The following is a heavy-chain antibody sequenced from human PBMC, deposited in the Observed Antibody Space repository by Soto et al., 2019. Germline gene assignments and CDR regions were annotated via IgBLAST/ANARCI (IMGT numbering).Heavy chain of an antibody. CDR1: GGTFSNYS. CDR2: IIPIFGTA. Sequence: SVKVSCKASGGTFSNYSINWVRRAPGQGLEWMGGIIPIFGTANYAQKFQGRVTITADESTSTAYLDLSSLRSEDTAVYYCARPVEMATISRSYLFYWGQGTLVNVSS. CDR3: ARPVEMATISRSYLFY. J-gene: IGHJ4*02. V-gene: IGHV1-69*13. D-gene: IGHD5-12*01.